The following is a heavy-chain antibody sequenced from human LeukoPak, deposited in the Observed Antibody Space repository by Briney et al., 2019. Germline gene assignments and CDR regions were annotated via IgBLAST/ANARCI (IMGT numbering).Heavy chain of an antibody. CDR3: ARDPTTQGYCSGGSCYWP. V-gene: IGHV3-66*01. D-gene: IGHD2-15*01. CDR2: IYNGGST. Sequence: PGGSLRLSCAASGFTVSSNYMSWVRQAPGKGLEWVSVIYNGGSTYYADSVKGRFTISRDNSKNTLYLQMNSLRAEDTAVYYCARDPTTQGYCSGGSCYWPWGQGTLVTVSS. CDR1: GFTVSSNY. J-gene: IGHJ4*02.